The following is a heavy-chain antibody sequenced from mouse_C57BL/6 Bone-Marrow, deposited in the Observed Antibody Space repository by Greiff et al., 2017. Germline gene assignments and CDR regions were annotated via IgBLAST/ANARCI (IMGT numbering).Heavy chain of an antibody. CDR3: AKIYYGYFYAMDY. D-gene: IGHD2-2*01. J-gene: IGHJ4*01. CDR1: GYTFTSYW. V-gene: IGHV1-55*01. Sequence: QVQLQQPGAELVKPGASVKMSCKASGYTFTSYWISWVKQRPGQGLEWIGDIYPGSGSTNYNEKFKSKATLTVDTSSSTAYMQLSSLTSEDSAVYYCAKIYYGYFYAMDYWGQGTSVTVSS. CDR2: IYPGSGST.